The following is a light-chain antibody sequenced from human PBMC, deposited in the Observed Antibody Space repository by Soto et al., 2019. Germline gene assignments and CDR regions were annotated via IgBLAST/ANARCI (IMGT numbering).Light chain of an antibody. CDR3: QSYDNKLSTSV. CDR1: SSNIGKDYD. Sequence: QSVLTQPPSVSGAPGQRVTISCTGSSSNIGKDYDVHWYQQLPGTAPKLLIYHNNNRPSGVPDRFSGSKSGTSASLAITGLQAEDEADYYCQSYDNKLSTSVFGGGTKLTVL. V-gene: IGLV1-40*01. CDR2: HNN. J-gene: IGLJ2*01.